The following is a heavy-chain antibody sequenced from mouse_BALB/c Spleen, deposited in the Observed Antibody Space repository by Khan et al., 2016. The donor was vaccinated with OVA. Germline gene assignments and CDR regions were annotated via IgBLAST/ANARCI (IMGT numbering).Heavy chain of an antibody. CDR2: IDPFNGVT. Sequence: VQLKESGPELMRPGASVKISCKASGYSFTTYYIHWVKQSHGKSLEWIGYIDPFNGVTSYNQKFKGKATLTVEKSSSTAYMHLSSLTSEDSAVYYCARHGYVAWFAYWGQGTLVTVSA. V-gene: IGHV1S135*01. D-gene: IGHD2-2*01. CDR3: ARHGYVAWFAY. J-gene: IGHJ3*01. CDR1: GYSFTTYY.